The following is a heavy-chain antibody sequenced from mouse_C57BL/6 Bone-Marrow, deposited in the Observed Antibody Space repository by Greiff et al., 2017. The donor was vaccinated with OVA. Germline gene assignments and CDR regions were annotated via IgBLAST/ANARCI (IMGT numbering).Heavy chain of an antibody. CDR3: ARISSITTVVATDYAMDY. J-gene: IGHJ4*01. V-gene: IGHV8-12*01. Sequence: QVTLKVSGPGILQSSQTLSLTCSFSGFSLSTSGMGVSWIRQPSGKGLEWLAHIYWDDDKRYNPSLKSRLTISKDTSRNQVFLKITSVDTADTATYDCARISSITTVVATDYAMDYWGQGTSVTVSS. CDR2: IYWDDDK. CDR1: GFSLSTSGMG. D-gene: IGHD1-1*01.